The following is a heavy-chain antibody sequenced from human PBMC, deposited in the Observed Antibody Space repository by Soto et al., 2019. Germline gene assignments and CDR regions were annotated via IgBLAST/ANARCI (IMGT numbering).Heavy chain of an antibody. Sequence: FLRLSCAASGFTFSSYAMHWVRQAPGKGLEWVAVISYDGSNKYYADSVKGRFTISRDNSENTLYLQMNSLRAEDTAVYYCARWGAAAARGSYGMDVWGQGTTVTVSS. V-gene: IGHV3-30-3*01. CDR2: ISYDGSNK. J-gene: IGHJ6*02. D-gene: IGHD6-13*01. CDR3: ARWGAAAARGSYGMDV. CDR1: GFTFSSYA.